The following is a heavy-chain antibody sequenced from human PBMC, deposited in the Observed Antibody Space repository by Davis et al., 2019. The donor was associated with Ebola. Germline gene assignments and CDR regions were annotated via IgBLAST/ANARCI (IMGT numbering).Heavy chain of an antibody. CDR1: GYTFTGYY. J-gene: IGHJ6*02. D-gene: IGHD4-11*01. CDR2: INPNSGGT. V-gene: IGHV1-2*04. Sequence: AASVKVSCKASGYTFTGYYMHWVRQAPGQGLEWMGWINPNSGGTNYAQKFQGWVTMTRDTSISTAYMELSSLRSEDTAVYYCARDPGTTVGIYYYYGMDVWGQGTTVTVSS. CDR3: ARDPGTTVGIYYYYGMDV.